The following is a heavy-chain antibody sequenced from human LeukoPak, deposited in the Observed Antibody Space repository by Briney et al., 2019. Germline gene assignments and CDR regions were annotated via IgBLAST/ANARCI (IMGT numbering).Heavy chain of an antibody. CDR1: GGSLSGYF. Sequence: SETLSLTCTVYGGSLSGYFWNWIRQSPGKGLQWMGEINHSGTTNYNPSLESRLTLSLDTSKNLFSLNLRSVTAADAAVYFCARGPHGLDIWGQGTTVIVSS. V-gene: IGHV4-34*01. CDR2: INHSGTT. J-gene: IGHJ6*02. CDR3: ARGPHGLDI.